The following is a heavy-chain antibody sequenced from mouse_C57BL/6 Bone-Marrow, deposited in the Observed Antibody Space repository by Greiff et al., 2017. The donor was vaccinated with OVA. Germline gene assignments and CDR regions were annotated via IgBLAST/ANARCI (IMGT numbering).Heavy chain of an antibody. V-gene: IGHV14-4*01. CDR3: TSNGNFDY. J-gene: IGHJ2*01. CDR1: GFNIKDDY. D-gene: IGHD2-1*01. CDR2: IDPENGDT. Sequence: VQLKESGAELVRPGASVKLSCTASGFNIKDDYMHWVKQRPEQGLEWIGWIDPENGDTEYASKFQGKATIPADTSSNTAYLQLSSLTSEDTAVYYCTSNGNFDYWGQGTTLTVSS.